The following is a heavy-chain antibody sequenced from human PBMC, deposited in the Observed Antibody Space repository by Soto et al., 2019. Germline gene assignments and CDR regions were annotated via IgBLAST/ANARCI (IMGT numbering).Heavy chain of an antibody. Sequence: SVKVSCKASGGTFSSYTISWVRQAPGQGLEWKGRIIPILGIANYAQKFQGRVTITADKSTSTAYMELSSLRSEDTAVYYCARYPSVVVTAIGAFDIWGQGTMVTVSS. V-gene: IGHV1-69*02. J-gene: IGHJ3*02. CDR1: GGTFSSYT. D-gene: IGHD2-21*02. CDR3: ARYPSVVVTAIGAFDI. CDR2: IIPILGIA.